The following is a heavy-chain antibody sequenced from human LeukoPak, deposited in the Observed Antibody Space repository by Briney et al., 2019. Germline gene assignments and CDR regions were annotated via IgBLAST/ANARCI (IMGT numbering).Heavy chain of an antibody. V-gene: IGHV3-53*01. D-gene: IGHD1-14*01. CDR2: LYAGGST. Sequence: GESLKISCAASGFTVSSNYMTWVRQAPGKGLEWVSVLYAGGSTYYADSVKGRFTISRDNSKNTLYLQMNTLRAEDTAVYYCARDRNPDAFDIWGQGTLVTVSS. CDR1: GFTVSSNY. CDR3: ARDRNPDAFDI. J-gene: IGHJ3*02.